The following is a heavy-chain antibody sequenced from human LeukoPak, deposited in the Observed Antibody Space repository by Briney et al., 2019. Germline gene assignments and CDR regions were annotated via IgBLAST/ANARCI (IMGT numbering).Heavy chain of an antibody. CDR2: INSDGSST. CDR3: ARGATYCSGGSCYDY. Sequence: PGGSLRLSCAASGFTFSSYWMHWVRQAPGKGLVWVSRINSDGSSTSYADSVKGRFIISRDNAKNTLYLQMNSLRAEDTAVYYCARGATYCSGGSCYDYWGQGTLVTVSS. V-gene: IGHV3-74*01. CDR1: GFTFSSYW. J-gene: IGHJ4*02. D-gene: IGHD2-15*01.